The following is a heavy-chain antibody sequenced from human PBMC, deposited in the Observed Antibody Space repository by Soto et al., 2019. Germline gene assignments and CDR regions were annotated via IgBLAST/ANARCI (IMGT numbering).Heavy chain of an antibody. CDR2: ISYSGTT. Sequence: SETLSLTCTVSGASLSSYYGSWIRRPPGMGLEWIASISYSGTTNYNSSLKSRVTISVDTSKNQFSLKLSSVTAADTAVYYCARRYSSGFDFWGQGTLVTVSS. CDR3: ARRYSSGFDF. J-gene: IGHJ4*02. V-gene: IGHV4-59*08. D-gene: IGHD6-19*01. CDR1: GASLSSYY.